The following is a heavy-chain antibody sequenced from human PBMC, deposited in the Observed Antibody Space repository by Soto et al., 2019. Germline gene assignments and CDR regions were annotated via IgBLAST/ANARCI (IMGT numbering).Heavy chain of an antibody. D-gene: IGHD1-7*01. J-gene: IGHJ6*02. CDR3: ARLFNNWNYDNYYYYYGMDV. V-gene: IGHV4-59*01. CDR2: IYYSGST. Sequence: PSETLSLTCTVSGGSISSYYWSWIRQPPGKGLEWIGYIYYSGSTNYNPSLKSRVTISVDTSKNQFSLKLSSVTAADTAVYYCARLFNNWNYDNYYYYYGMDVWGQGTTVTVS. CDR1: GGSISSYY.